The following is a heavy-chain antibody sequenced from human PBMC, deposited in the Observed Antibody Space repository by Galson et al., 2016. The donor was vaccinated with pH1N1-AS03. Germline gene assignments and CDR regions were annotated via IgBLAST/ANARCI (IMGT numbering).Heavy chain of an antibody. CDR2: ISSHGKID. CDR3: AKEGSGSVSKFAFVI. D-gene: IGHD3-10*01. CDR1: GFIFSNHG. V-gene: IGHV3-30*18. J-gene: IGHJ3*02. Sequence: SLRLSCAASGFIFSNHGMHWVRQAPGKGLEWVAVISSHGKIDYYADSVRGRFTVSRDNSNNTLYLQMDSLRAEDRAVSYCAKEGSGSVSKFAFVIWGQGTIVTVSS.